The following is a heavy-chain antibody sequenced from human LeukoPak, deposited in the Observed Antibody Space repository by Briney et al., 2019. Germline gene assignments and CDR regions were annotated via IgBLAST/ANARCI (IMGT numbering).Heavy chain of an antibody. V-gene: IGHV3-23*01. J-gene: IGHJ6*03. Sequence: GGSLRLSCAASGISFSTYAMSWVRQAPGKGLEWVSVISGSGGSTYYADSVKGRFTISRDNSKNTLYLQMNSLRAEDTAVYYCASGAAAGTPQNYYYYYMDVWGKGTTVTIPS. CDR2: ISGSGGST. CDR1: GISFSTYA. D-gene: IGHD6-13*01. CDR3: ASGAAAGTPQNYYYYYMDV.